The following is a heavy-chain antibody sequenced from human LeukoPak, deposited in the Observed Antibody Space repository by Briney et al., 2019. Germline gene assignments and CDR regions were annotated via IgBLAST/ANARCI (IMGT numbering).Heavy chain of an antibody. CDR1: GGSISSYY. CDR2: INHSGST. Sequence: SETLSLTCTVSGGSISSYYWSWIRQPPGEGLEWIGEINHSGSTNYNPSLKSRVTISVDTSKNQFSLKLSSVTAADTAVYYCARAAVRSSWYYYYYYMDVWGKGTTVTVSS. CDR3: ARAAVRSSWYYYYYYMDV. V-gene: IGHV4-34*01. D-gene: IGHD6-13*01. J-gene: IGHJ6*03.